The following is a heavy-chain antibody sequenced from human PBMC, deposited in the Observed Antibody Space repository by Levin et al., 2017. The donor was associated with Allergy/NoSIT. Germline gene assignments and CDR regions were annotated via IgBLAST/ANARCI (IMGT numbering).Heavy chain of an antibody. D-gene: IGHD6-19*01. CDR1: GFTFSNYA. J-gene: IGHJ6*02. Sequence: GESLKISCAASGFTFSNYAMSWVRQAPGKGLEWVSAISASGGATYYVDSVKGRFTISRDNSKNTLYLQMNSLRAEDTALYYCAPREMYSSGWASPGYYFAMDVWGQGTTVTVSS. V-gene: IGHV3-23*01. CDR2: ISASGGAT. CDR3: APREMYSSGWASPGYYFAMDV.